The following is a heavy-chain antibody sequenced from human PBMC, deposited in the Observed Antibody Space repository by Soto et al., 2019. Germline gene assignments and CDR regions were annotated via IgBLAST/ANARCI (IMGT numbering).Heavy chain of an antibody. CDR1: GGSTSSGGYY. V-gene: IGHV4-31*03. Sequence: PSETLSLTCTVSGGSTSSGGYYWSWIRQYPGKGLEWIGYIYYSGSTYYNPSLKSRVTISVDTSKNQFSLKLSSVTAADTAVYYCARVGSLGYCTNGVCYGFDPWGQGTLVTVSS. CDR3: ARVGSLGYCTNGVCYGFDP. J-gene: IGHJ5*02. D-gene: IGHD2-8*01. CDR2: IYYSGST.